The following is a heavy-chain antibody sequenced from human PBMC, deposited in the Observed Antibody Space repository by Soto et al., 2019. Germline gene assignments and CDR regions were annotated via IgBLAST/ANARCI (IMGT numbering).Heavy chain of an antibody. Sequence: ASVKVSCKASGYTFTSYAMHWVRQAPGQRLEWMGWINAGNGNTKYSQKFQGRVTITRDTSASTAYMELSSLRSEDTAVYYCERRAWIQLCLVYWGQGTLVTVSS. D-gene: IGHD5-18*01. CDR3: ERRAWIQLCLVY. CDR2: INAGNGNT. CDR1: GYTFTSYA. J-gene: IGHJ4*02. V-gene: IGHV1-3*01.